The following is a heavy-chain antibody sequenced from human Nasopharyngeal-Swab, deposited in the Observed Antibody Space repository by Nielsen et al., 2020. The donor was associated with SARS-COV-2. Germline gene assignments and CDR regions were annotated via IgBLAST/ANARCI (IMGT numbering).Heavy chain of an antibody. J-gene: IGHJ4*02. V-gene: IGHV1-2*06. CDR3: ARGPETWRQLWRFDY. CDR2: SNPNSGGP. Sequence: ASVKVSCKASGYTFTGYYIHWFRQAPGQGLDWVGRSNPNSGGPNYGQKFKGRVTVTTSSSTAYMEVTSLRSDDTAVYFCARGPETWRQLWRFDYWGQGTLVTVSS. CDR1: GYTFTGYY. D-gene: IGHD5-18*01.